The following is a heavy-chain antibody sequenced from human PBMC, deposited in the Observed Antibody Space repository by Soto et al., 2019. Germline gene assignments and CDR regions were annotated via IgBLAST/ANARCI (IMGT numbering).Heavy chain of an antibody. CDR3: AKDPGGVQLWDFFDY. CDR1: GVTFSTCG. V-gene: IGHV3-30*18. D-gene: IGHD1-1*01. Sequence: GGSLRLSCAASGVTFSTCGMHWVRQAPGKGLEWVAVTSHDESFKFYADSVKGRFTISRDNSKNTLYLQMNSLTTEDTAVYYCAKDPGGVQLWDFFDYWGQGTLVTVSS. CDR2: TSHDESFK. J-gene: IGHJ4*02.